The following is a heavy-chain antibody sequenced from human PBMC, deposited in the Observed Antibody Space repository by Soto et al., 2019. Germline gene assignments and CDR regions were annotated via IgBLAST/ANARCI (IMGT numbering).Heavy chain of an antibody. D-gene: IGHD3-10*01. J-gene: IGHJ5*02. CDR1: GFTFIGYW. Sequence: EVQLVESGGGVVQPGGSLRLSCAASGFTFIGYWMHLVRQGPGKGLVWVARINNDGIDTTYADSVKGRFTISRDNTKNMVDLEMNSLRADDTAVYYCARDGSMVRERWFDPWGQGTLVTVSS. CDR2: INNDGIDT. V-gene: IGHV3-74*03. CDR3: ARDGSMVRERWFDP.